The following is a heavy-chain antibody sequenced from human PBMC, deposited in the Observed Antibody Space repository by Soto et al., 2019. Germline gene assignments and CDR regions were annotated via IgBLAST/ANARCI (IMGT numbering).Heavy chain of an antibody. CDR2: ISYDGNNK. D-gene: IGHD3-22*01. Sequence: GGSLRVSCGGFGFIFSNSAFHWVRQAPGKGLEWVALISYDGNNKYYADSVKGRFTISRDNSKNTLYLQMHSLRADDTAVYYCAREVASYDRSGFFDYWGQGALVTVSS. CDR3: AREVASYDRSGFFDY. CDR1: GFIFSNSA. V-gene: IGHV3-30-3*01. J-gene: IGHJ4*02.